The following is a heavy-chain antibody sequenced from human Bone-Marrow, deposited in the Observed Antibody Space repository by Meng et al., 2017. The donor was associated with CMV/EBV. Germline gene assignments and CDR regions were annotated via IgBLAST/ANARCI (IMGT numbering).Heavy chain of an antibody. CDR1: GFTFSSYA. J-gene: IGHJ4*02. CDR3: AKALRYCISTTCYSPFDY. V-gene: IGHV3-23*01. CDR2: ISGSGGGT. Sequence: GECLKISCAASGFTFSSYAMSWVRQAPGKGLEWVSAISGSGGGTYYADSVKGRFTISRDNSKNTLYLQMNSLRAEDTALYYCAKALRYCISTTCYSPFDYWGQGTLVTVSS. D-gene: IGHD2-2*01.